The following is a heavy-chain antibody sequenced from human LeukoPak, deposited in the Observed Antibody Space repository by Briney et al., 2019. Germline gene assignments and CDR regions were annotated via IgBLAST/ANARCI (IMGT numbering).Heavy chain of an antibody. V-gene: IGHV3-13*01. Sequence: PGGSLRLSCAASGFTFSSYDIHWVRQATGKGLEWVSGIGTAGEIYYPGSVKGRFTISREKTKKTLYLQMKRMRAGDTAVYYGRRDGVEFYNWFDPWGQGTLVTVSS. D-gene: IGHD2-21*01. J-gene: IGHJ5*02. CDR1: GFTFSSYD. CDR3: RRDGVEFYNWFDP. CDR2: IGTAGEI.